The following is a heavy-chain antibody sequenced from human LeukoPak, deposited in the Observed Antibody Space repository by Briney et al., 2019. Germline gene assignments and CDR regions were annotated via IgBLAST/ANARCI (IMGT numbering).Heavy chain of an antibody. CDR2: INHSGST. CDR1: GGSLSGYY. Sequence: SETLSLTCAVYGGSLSGYYWSWLRQPPGKGVEWLGEINHSGSTNSNPSLKRRVTISAYTSKNPFSLNLSSVTAADTAVYYCARGNSIFGVVIMDGWFDPWGQGTLVTVSS. V-gene: IGHV4-34*01. D-gene: IGHD3-3*01. CDR3: ARGNSIFGVVIMDGWFDP. J-gene: IGHJ5*02.